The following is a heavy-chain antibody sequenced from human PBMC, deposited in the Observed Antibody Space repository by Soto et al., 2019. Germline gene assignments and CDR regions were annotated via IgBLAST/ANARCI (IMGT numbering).Heavy chain of an antibody. D-gene: IGHD2-2*01. CDR2: ISSSSSYI. J-gene: IGHJ3*02. Sequence: GGSLRLSCAASGFTFSSYSMNWVRQAPGKGLEWVSSISSSSSYIYYADSVKGRFAISRDNAKNSLYLQMNSLRAEDTAVYYCARVGGGYQLLHAFDIWGQGTMVTVSS. CDR1: GFTFSSYS. V-gene: IGHV3-21*01. CDR3: ARVGGGYQLLHAFDI.